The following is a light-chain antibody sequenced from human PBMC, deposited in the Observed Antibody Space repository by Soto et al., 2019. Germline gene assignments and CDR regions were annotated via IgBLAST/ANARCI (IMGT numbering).Light chain of an antibody. V-gene: IGKV1-33*01. Sequence: DIQMTQSPSSLSASVGDRVTITCQASQDITNYLDWYQQKPGKAPKLLIYDASNLETGVPSRFSGSGSGTDFTCTISSLQPEDIATDYCQQYDNLFPLTFGGGTKVDIK. CDR2: DAS. CDR3: QQYDNLFPLT. CDR1: QDITNY. J-gene: IGKJ4*01.